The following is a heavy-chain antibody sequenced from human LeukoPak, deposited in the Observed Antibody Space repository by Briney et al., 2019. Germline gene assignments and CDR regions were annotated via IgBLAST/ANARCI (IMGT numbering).Heavy chain of an antibody. J-gene: IGHJ3*02. D-gene: IGHD3-22*01. CDR3: ARPSPEHWGYDSSGQDAFDI. Sequence: ASVTVSCKASGYTFTSYYMHWVRQAPGQGLEWMGIINPSGGSTSYAQKFQGRVTMTRDTSTSTVYTELSSLRSEDTAVYYCARPSPEHWGYDSSGQDAFDIWGQGTMVTVSS. CDR2: INPSGGST. CDR1: GYTFTSYY. V-gene: IGHV1-46*01.